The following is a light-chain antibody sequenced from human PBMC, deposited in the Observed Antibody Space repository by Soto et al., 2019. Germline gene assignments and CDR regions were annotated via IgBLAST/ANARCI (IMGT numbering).Light chain of an antibody. Sequence: DIVMTQSPLSLPVTPGGSASISCRSSQSLLHSNGYNCLDWYLQKPGQSPQLLIYLGSNRAPGVPDRLSGSGSGTDFTLKISRVEAGDVGVYYCMQALQTPWTFGQGTKVDIK. CDR3: MQALQTPWT. V-gene: IGKV2-28*01. CDR2: LGS. CDR1: QSLLHSNGYNC. J-gene: IGKJ1*01.